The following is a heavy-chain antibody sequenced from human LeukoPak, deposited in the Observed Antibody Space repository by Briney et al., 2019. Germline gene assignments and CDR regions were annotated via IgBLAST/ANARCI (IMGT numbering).Heavy chain of an antibody. Sequence: ASVKVSCKASGYTFTGYYMHWVRQAPGQGLEWMGWINPNSGGTNYAQKFQGRVTMTRDTSISTAYMELSRLRSGDTAVYYCAAVQLRYFDWLSSPDLEFDYWGQGTLVTVSS. CDR3: AAVQLRYFDWLSSPDLEFDY. J-gene: IGHJ4*02. D-gene: IGHD3-9*01. CDR1: GYTFTGYY. V-gene: IGHV1-2*02. CDR2: INPNSGGT.